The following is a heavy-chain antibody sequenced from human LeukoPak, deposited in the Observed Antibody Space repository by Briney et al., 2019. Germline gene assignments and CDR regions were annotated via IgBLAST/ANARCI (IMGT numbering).Heavy chain of an antibody. D-gene: IGHD3-10*01. CDR3: ARDYGNGMDA. J-gene: IGHJ6*04. V-gene: IGHV3-33*01. CDR1: GFTLGTYG. CDR2: MWFDGSKQ. Sequence: GGSLRLSCAASGFTLGTYGMHWVRQAPGKGLQWVAVMWFDGSKQYYADAVKGRFTISRDTSKNTLDLQMNSLRVEDTAVYYCARDYGNGMDAWGKGTTVTVSS.